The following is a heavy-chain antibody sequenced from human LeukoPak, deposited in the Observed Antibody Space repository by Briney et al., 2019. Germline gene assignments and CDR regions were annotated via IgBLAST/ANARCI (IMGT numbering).Heavy chain of an antibody. V-gene: IGHV7-4-1*02. CDR3: ARGHLGYYYDSSGYSQDY. D-gene: IGHD3-22*01. J-gene: IGHJ4*02. CDR2: INTNTGNP. Sequence: ASAKVSCKASGYTFTSYAMNWVRQAPGQGLEWMGWINTNTGNPTYAQGFTGRFVFSLDTSVSTAYLQISSLKAEDTAVYYCARGHLGYYYDSSGYSQDYWGQGTLVTVSS. CDR1: GYTFTSYA.